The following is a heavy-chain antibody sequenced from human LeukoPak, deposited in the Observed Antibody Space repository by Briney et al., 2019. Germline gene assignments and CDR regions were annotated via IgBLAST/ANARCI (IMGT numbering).Heavy chain of an antibody. V-gene: IGHV1-2*02. Sequence: GASVKVSCKASGYTFTDYYMHWVRQAPGQGLEWMGWVNPNSGGTNYAQNFQGRVTVTRDTSISTAYMDLSRLRSDDTAVYFCARSVIITQYSYDSNDFYFSKDYWGQGTLVTVSS. CDR1: GYTFTDYY. D-gene: IGHD3-22*01. J-gene: IGHJ4*02. CDR3: ARSVIITQYSYDSNDFYFSKDY. CDR2: VNPNSGGT.